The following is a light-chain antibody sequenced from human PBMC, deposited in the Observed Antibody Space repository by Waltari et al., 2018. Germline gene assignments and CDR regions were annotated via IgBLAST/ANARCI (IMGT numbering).Light chain of an antibody. CDR1: SSTIGINT. Sequence: QSVLPQLPSASGAPGPTVTISCSRSSSTIGINTVTWYQQLPGTAPKLLIYANYHRPSGVLDRFSGSKSDTSASLAISGLQSEDEADYFCAAWDDSLNGRVFGGGTKLTVL. J-gene: IGLJ3*02. CDR3: AAWDDSLNGRV. CDR2: ANY. V-gene: IGLV1-44*01.